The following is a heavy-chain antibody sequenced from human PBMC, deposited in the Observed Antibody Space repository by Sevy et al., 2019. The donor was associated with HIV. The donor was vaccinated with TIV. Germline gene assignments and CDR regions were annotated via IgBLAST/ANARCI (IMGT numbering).Heavy chain of an antibody. V-gene: IGHV3-13*05. J-gene: IGHJ5*02. Sequence: GGSLRLSCAASGFTFSSYDMHWVRQATGKGLEWVSAIGTAGDPYYPGSVKGRFTISRENAKNSLYLQMNSLRVGDTAVYYCARGSGAAGTQWFDPWGQGTLVTVSS. CDR2: IGTAGDP. CDR3: ARGSGAAGTQWFDP. CDR1: GFTFSSYD. D-gene: IGHD6-13*01.